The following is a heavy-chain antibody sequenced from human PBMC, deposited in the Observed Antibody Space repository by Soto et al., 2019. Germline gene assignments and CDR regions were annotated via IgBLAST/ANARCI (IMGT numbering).Heavy chain of an antibody. Sequence: QVQLQESGPGLVKPSQTLSLTCTVSGGSISSGGYFWSWIRQHPGKGLEWIGYIYYTGSSYYNPSLKSRVTISVATSKNQLSLKLSSVTAADTAVYYCARGNCSGGSCSPYYGMDVWGQGTTVTVSS. V-gene: IGHV4-31*03. J-gene: IGHJ6*02. CDR1: GGSISSGGYF. CDR3: ARGNCSGGSCSPYYGMDV. D-gene: IGHD2-15*01. CDR2: IYYTGSS.